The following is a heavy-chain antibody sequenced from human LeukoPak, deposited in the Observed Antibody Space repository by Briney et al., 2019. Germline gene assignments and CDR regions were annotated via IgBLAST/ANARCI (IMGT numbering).Heavy chain of an antibody. CDR1: GFTFSTYG. CDR3: AKSDWFDP. V-gene: IGHV3-74*01. CDR2: IKSDGSST. J-gene: IGHJ5*02. Sequence: PGGSLRLSCAASGFTFSTYGMNWVRQAPGKGLVWVSRIKSDGSSTSYADSVKGRFTISRDNAKNTLYLQMNSLRAEDTAVYYCAKSDWFDPWGQGTLVTVSS.